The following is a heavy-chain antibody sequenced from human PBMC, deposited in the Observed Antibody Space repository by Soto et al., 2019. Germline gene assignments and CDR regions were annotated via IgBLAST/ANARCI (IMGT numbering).Heavy chain of an antibody. D-gene: IGHD2-2*01. CDR2: INHSGST. J-gene: IGHJ6*02. CDR1: GGSFSCYY. V-gene: IGHV4-34*01. Sequence: PSETLSLTCAVYGGSFSCYYWSWIRQPPGKGLEWIGEINHSGSTNYNPSLKSRVTISVDTSKNQFSLKLSSVTAADTAVYYCARGLRVKVPAAPRYYYYYYGMDVWGQGTTVTVSS. CDR3: ARGLRVKVPAAPRYYYYYYGMDV.